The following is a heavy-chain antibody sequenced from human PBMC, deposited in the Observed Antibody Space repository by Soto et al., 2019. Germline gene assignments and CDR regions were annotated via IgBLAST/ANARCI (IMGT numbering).Heavy chain of an antibody. CDR2: LPENGTKK. V-gene: IGHV3-23*01. CDR3: AKKSGVGATWYFDY. J-gene: IGHJ4*02. Sequence: EVQLLESGGGLVQPGGSLRLSCAASGFTFSNYGMSWVRQGPGKGLEWVSALPENGTKKYYADSVKGRFTISRDNSKNTLFLQINNLRAGDTAVYYCAKKSGVGATWYFDYWGQGTLVTVSS. D-gene: IGHD1-26*01. CDR1: GFTFSNYG.